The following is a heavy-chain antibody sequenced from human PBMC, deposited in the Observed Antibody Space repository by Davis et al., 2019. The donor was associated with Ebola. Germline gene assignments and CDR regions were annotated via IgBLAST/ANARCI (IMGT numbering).Heavy chain of an antibody. D-gene: IGHD3-3*01. Sequence: SETLSLTCTVSGGSISSYYWSWIRQPPGKGLEWIGYIYYSGSTNYNPSLKSRVTISVDTSKNQFSLKLSSVTAADTAVYYCARALRFLEWPFAYWGQGTLVTVSS. CDR3: ARALRFLEWPFAY. J-gene: IGHJ4*02. CDR2: IYYSGST. CDR1: GGSISSYY. V-gene: IGHV4-59*01.